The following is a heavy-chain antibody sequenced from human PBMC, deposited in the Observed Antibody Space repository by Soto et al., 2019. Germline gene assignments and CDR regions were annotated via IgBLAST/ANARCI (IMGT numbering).Heavy chain of an antibody. CDR3: ARHPTPYHRPGPNYKDDY. CDR2: IYYSGST. D-gene: IGHD1-7*01. Sequence: SETLSLTCTVSGGSISSSSYYWGWIRQPPGKGLEWIGSIYYSGSTYYNPSLKSRVTISVDTSKNQFSLKLSSVTAADTAVYYCARHPTPYHRPGPNYKDDYWGQGTLVTVSS. J-gene: IGHJ4*02. CDR1: GGSISSSSYY. V-gene: IGHV4-39*01.